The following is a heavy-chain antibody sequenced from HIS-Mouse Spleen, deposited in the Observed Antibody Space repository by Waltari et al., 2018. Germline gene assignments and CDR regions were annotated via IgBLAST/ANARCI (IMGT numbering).Heavy chain of an antibody. Sequence: QVQLQQWGAGLLKPSETLSLTCAVYVWSFSGYYWILIRQPPGKGLEWIGEINHSGSTNYNPSLKSRVTISVDTSKNQFSLKLSSVTAADTAVYYCARVNSSFDYWGQGTLVTVSS. J-gene: IGHJ4*02. CDR1: VWSFSGYY. V-gene: IGHV4-34*01. CDR2: INHSGST. D-gene: IGHD6-13*01. CDR3: ARVNSSFDY.